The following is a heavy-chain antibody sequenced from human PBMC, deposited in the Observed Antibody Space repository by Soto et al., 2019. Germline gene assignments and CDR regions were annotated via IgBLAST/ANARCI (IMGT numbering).Heavy chain of an antibody. D-gene: IGHD5-12*01. CDR1: GYTFTSYA. V-gene: IGHV1-3*01. J-gene: IGHJ5*02. Sequence: QVQLVQSGAEVKKPGASVKVSCKASGYTFTSYAMHWVRQAPGQRLEWMGWINAGNGNTKYSQKFQGRVTITRDTSASTAYRELSSLRSEDTAVYYCARGYRGYLAWFDPWGQGTLVTVSS. CDR2: INAGNGNT. CDR3: ARGYRGYLAWFDP.